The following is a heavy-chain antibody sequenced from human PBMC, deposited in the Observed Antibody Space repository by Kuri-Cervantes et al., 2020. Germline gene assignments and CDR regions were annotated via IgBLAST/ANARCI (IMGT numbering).Heavy chain of an antibody. CDR3: ARGVTMIAHASDI. Sequence: KISCKASGGTFSSYAISWVRQAPGQGLEWMGGIIPIFGTANYAQKFQGRVTITADESTSTAYMELSSLRSEDTAVYYCARGVTMIAHASDIWGQGTMVTVSS. D-gene: IGHD3-22*01. CDR1: GGTFSSYA. CDR2: IIPIFGTA. V-gene: IGHV1-69*01. J-gene: IGHJ3*02.